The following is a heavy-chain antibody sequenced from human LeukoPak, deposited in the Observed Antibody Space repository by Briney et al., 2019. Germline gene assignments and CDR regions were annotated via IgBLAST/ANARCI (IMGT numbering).Heavy chain of an antibody. CDR1: GYSFTSYW. CDR2: IYPGDSDT. D-gene: IGHD6-6*01. V-gene: IGHV5-51*01. CDR3: ARTQLVPNYYYYYGMDV. J-gene: IGHJ6*02. Sequence: GESLKISCQGSGYSFTSYWIGWVRQMPGKGLEWMGIIYPGDSDTRYSPSFQGQVTISADKSISTAYLQWSSLKASDTAMYYCARTQLVPNYYYYYGMDVWGQGTTVTVSS.